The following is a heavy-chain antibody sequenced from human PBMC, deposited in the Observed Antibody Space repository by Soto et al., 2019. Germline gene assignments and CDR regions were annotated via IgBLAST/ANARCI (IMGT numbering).Heavy chain of an antibody. D-gene: IGHD3-16*01. Sequence: EVHLVESGGVVVQPGGSLRLSCAVSGFTFEAYTMHWVRQGPGKGLEWVSVLSWDGGITHYADSVEGRFTISRDNAQNTLFLQMLSLRDEDTAVYYCAREAAVINAYYIEFWGQGALVTVSS. CDR3: AREAAVINAYYIEF. V-gene: IGHV3-43*01. CDR1: GFTFEAYT. CDR2: LSWDGGIT. J-gene: IGHJ4*02.